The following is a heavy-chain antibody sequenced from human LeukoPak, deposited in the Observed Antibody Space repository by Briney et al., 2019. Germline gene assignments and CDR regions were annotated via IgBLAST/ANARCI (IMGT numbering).Heavy chain of an antibody. J-gene: IGHJ5*02. D-gene: IGHD3-10*01. CDR3: ARGVKYGSGSYYIWFDP. V-gene: IGHV3-66*01. CDR2: IYSGGST. CDR1: GFTASSNY. Sequence: GGSLRLSCPASGFTASSNYMSWVRQAPGKGLDWVSVIYSGGSTYYADSVKGRFTISRDNSKNTLYLQMNSLRAEDTAVYYCARGVKYGSGSYYIWFDPWGQGTLVTVSS.